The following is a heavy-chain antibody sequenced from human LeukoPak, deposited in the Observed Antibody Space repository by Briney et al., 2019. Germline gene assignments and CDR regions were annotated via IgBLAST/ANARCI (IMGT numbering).Heavy chain of an antibody. CDR1: GGSVTSGSYY. CDR3: AAVVTAYSSIDY. Sequence: PSETLSLTCTVSGGSVTSGSYYWSWIRQPPGKGLEWIGCIFYTGSTNYNPSLKSRVTISVDTSKNQFSLKLSSVTAADTALYYRAAVVTAYSSIDYWGQGILVTVSS. V-gene: IGHV4-61*01. J-gene: IGHJ4*02. CDR2: IFYTGST. D-gene: IGHD3-9*01.